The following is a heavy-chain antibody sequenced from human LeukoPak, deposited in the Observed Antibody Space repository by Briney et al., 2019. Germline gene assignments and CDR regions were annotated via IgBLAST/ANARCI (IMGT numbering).Heavy chain of an antibody. D-gene: IGHD3-10*01. J-gene: IGHJ4*02. CDR1: GYTFSDYG. CDR2: ISAYNDVT. CDR3: ARPGSFESETYDY. Sequence: ASVKVSCKASGYTFSDYGISWVRQAPGQGLEWMGWISAYNDVTNYAQKFQGRVTFTTDTFTSTAYMELGGLRSDDTAVYYCARPGSFESETYDYWGQGTLVTVSS. V-gene: IGHV1-18*01.